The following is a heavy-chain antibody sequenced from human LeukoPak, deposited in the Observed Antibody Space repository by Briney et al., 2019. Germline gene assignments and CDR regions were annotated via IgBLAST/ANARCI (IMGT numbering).Heavy chain of an antibody. Sequence: SETLSLTCTVSGGSISSSSYYWGWIRQPAGKGLEWIGRIYTSGSTNYNPSLKSRVTISVDTSKNQFSLRLSSVTAADTAVYYCARSPHSGTNWFDPWGQGTLVTVSS. CDR2: IYTSGST. D-gene: IGHD1-26*01. CDR3: ARSPHSGTNWFDP. J-gene: IGHJ5*02. V-gene: IGHV4-61*02. CDR1: GGSISSSSYY.